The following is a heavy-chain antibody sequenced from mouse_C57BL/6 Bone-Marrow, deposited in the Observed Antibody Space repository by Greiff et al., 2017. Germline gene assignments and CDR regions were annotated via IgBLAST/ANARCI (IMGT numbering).Heavy chain of an antibody. Sequence: VQLQQSGPELVKPGASVKISCKASGYTFTDYYMNWVKQSHGKSLEWIGDINPNNGGTSYNQKFKGKATLTVDKSSSTAYMELRSLTSEDSAVYYCARSYYSNDDAMDYWGQGTSVTVSS. CDR3: ARSYYSNDDAMDY. CDR2: INPNNGGT. V-gene: IGHV1-26*01. J-gene: IGHJ4*01. D-gene: IGHD2-5*01. CDR1: GYTFTDYY.